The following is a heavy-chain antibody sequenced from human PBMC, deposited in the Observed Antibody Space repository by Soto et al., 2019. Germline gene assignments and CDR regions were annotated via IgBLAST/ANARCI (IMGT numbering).Heavy chain of an antibody. D-gene: IGHD3-3*02. J-gene: IGHJ6*02. CDR2: IDWDDDK. Sequence: SGPTLVNPTQTLTLTCTFSGFSLSTSGMCVSWIRQPPGKALEWLARIDWDDDKYYSTSLKTRLTISKDTSKNQVVLTMTNMDPVDTATYYCARVSLAPPYYYYGMDGWGQGTTVTVSS. CDR1: GFSLSTSGMC. CDR3: ARVSLAPPYYYYGMDG. V-gene: IGHV2-70*11.